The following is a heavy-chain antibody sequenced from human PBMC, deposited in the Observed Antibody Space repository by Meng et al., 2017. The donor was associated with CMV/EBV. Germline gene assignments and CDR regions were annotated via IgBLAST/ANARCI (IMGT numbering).Heavy chain of an antibody. CDR1: GGTFRSYA. J-gene: IGHJ4*02. CDR3: ATPSAGYSSSWYDY. CDR2: IIPIFGTA. D-gene: IGHD6-13*01. Sequence: AGGTFRSYAISWVRQAPGQGLEWMGGIIPIFGTANYAQKFQGRVTITTDESTSTAYMELSSLRSEDTAVYYCATPSAGYSSSWYDYWGQGTLVTVSS. V-gene: IGHV1-69*05.